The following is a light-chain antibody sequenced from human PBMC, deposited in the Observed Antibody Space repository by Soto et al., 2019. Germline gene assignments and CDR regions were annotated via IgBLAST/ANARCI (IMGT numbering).Light chain of an antibody. CDR1: QSIGSW. Sequence: DSQMTQYPSTLSASIGDRVTITCRAGQSIGSWLAWYQQKPGKAPKLLISKASTLQSGVPPRFSGSGSGTEFALTISSLQPDDFATYYCQQYESYPMTFGGGTKVDIK. CDR2: KAS. CDR3: QQYESYPMT. J-gene: IGKJ4*01. V-gene: IGKV1-5*03.